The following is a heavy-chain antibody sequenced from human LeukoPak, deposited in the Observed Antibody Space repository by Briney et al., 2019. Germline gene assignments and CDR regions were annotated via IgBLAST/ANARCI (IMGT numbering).Heavy chain of an antibody. CDR3: ATVIGGGVYDSTRLGSYYFDY. CDR2: FDPEDGET. D-gene: IGHD3-22*01. Sequence: ASVKVSCKVSGYILTELSMHWVRQAPGKGLEWMGGFDPEDGETIYAQKFQGRVTMTEDTSTDTAYMELSSLRSEDTAVYYCATVIGGGVYDSTRLGSYYFDYWGQGTLVTVSS. V-gene: IGHV1-24*01. CDR1: GYILTELS. J-gene: IGHJ4*02.